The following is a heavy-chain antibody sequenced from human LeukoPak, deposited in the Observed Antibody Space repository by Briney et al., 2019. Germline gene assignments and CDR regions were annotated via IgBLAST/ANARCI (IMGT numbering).Heavy chain of an antibody. CDR2: IYYSGST. V-gene: IGHV4-39*01. J-gene: IGHJ4*02. Sequence: PSETLSLTCTVSGGSISSSTSYWGWIRQPPGKGLEWIGNIYYSGSTYYNPSLKSRVTISVDTSKNQFSLRLSSVTAADAAVYNCARNYCGGDCYSGYFDNWGQGTLVTVS. CDR1: GGSISSSTSY. D-gene: IGHD2-21*02. CDR3: ARNYCGGDCYSGYFDN.